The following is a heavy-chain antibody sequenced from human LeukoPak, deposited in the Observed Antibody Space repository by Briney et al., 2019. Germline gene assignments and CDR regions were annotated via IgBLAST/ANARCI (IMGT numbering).Heavy chain of an antibody. J-gene: IGHJ4*02. CDR2: ISAYNGNT. Sequence: ASVKVSCKASGYTFTSYGISWVLQAPGQGLEWMGWISAYNGNTNYAQKLQGRVTMTTDTSTSTAYMELRSLRSDDTAVYYCARDRRWTGTNPFEYWGQGTLGTVSS. CDR1: GYTFTSYG. CDR3: ARDRRWTGTNPFEY. V-gene: IGHV1-18*01. D-gene: IGHD3/OR15-3a*01.